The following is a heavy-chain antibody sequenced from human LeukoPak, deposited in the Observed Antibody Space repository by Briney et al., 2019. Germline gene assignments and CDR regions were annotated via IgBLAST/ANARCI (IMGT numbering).Heavy chain of an antibody. CDR3: VRGGITAMDGC. D-gene: IGHD5-18*01. Sequence: GGSLRLSCAASGFTFSNYWMHWVRQAPGKGLVWVSRINSDGSSTTYADSVKGRFTMSRDNAKNTLYLQMNSLRAEDTAVYYCVRGGITAMDGCWGQGTLVTVSS. V-gene: IGHV3-74*01. CDR2: INSDGSST. CDR1: GFTFSNYW. J-gene: IGHJ4*02.